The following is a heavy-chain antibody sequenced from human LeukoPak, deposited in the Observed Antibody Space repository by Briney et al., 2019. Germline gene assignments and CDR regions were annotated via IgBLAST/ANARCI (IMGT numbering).Heavy chain of an antibody. CDR1: GFTFSSYS. CDR2: ISSSSSYI. Sequence: GGSLRLSCAAFGFTFSSYSMNWVRQAPGKGLEWVSSISSSSSYIYYADSVKGRFTISRDNAKNSLYLQMNSLRAEDTAVYYCAKGQVLRYFQHWGQGTLVTVSS. D-gene: IGHD3-16*01. V-gene: IGHV3-21*01. CDR3: AKGQVLRYFQH. J-gene: IGHJ1*01.